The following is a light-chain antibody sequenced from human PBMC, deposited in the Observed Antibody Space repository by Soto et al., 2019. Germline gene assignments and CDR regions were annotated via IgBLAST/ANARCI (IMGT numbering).Light chain of an antibody. CDR1: QSVSTN. CDR2: GAS. Sequence: VLTQSPATLSLSPGERATLSCRASQSVSTNLAWYQQKPGQAPRLLIYGASTRATGVPARFSGSGSGTEFTLTISSLQSEDFAVFYCQQRSDWPPITFGQGTRLEIK. CDR3: QQRSDWPPIT. J-gene: IGKJ5*01. V-gene: IGKV3-15*01.